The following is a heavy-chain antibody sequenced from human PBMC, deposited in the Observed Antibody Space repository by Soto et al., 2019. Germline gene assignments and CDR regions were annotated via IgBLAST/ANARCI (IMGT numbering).Heavy chain of an antibody. CDR2: ITSSSSYI. J-gene: IGHJ4*02. Sequence: TGGSLRLSCEVSGFSFSSYSLSWVRQAPGKGLEWVSSITSSSSYIHYADSVQGRFTIFRDNAKNSLYLQMNSLRAEDTAVYYCAKDRGDTAMVTHYFDYWGQGTLVTVSS. CDR1: GFSFSSYS. V-gene: IGHV3-21*01. CDR3: AKDRGDTAMVTHYFDY. D-gene: IGHD5-18*01.